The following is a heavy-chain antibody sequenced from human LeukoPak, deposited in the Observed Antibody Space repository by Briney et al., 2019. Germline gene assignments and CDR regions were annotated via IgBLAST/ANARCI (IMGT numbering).Heavy chain of an antibody. CDR2: IIPIFGTA. CDR3: ARVAARHDYYYYYMDV. J-gene: IGHJ6*03. V-gene: IGHV1-69*01. Sequence: ASVKVSCKASGGTFSSYAISWVRQAPGQGLEWMGGIIPIFGTANYAQKFQGRVTITADESTSTAYMELSSLRSEDTAVYYCARVAARHDYYYYYMDVWGKGTTVTVSS. CDR1: GGTFSSYA. D-gene: IGHD6-6*01.